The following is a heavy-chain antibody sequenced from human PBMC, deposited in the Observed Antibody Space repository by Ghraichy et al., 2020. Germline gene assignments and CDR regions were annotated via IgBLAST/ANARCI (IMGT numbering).Heavy chain of an antibody. CDR2: ISGSGGTT. Sequence: GESLNISCAASGFTFNQYAMSWVRQAPGEGLEWVSGISGSGGTTYYADSVKGRFTISTDQSKKTLYLQINSLRAEDTAVYYCAKRGSTNSGPFDYWGQGTLVTVSS. CDR3: AKRGSTNSGPFDY. J-gene: IGHJ4*02. D-gene: IGHD3-10*01. CDR1: GFTFNQYA. V-gene: IGHV3-23*01.